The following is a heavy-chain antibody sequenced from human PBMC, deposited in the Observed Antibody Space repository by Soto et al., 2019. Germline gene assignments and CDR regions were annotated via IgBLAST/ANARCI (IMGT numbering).Heavy chain of an antibody. J-gene: IGHJ6*02. D-gene: IGHD3-10*01. CDR1: GFTFSSYW. V-gene: IGHV3-74*01. CDR2: INSDGSST. CDR3: ARDYSTPRGELLYDGMDV. Sequence: GGSLRLSCAASGFTFSSYWMHWVRQAPGKGLVWVSRINSDGSSTSYADSVKGRFTISRDNAKNTLYLQMNSLRAEDTAVYYCARDYSTPRGELLYDGMDVWGQGTTVTVSS.